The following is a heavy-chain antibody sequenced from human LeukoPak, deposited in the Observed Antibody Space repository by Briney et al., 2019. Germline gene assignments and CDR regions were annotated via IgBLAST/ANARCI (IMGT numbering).Heavy chain of an antibody. J-gene: IGHJ6*03. CDR2: ISAYNGNT. Sequence: ASVKVSCKASGYTFTSYGISWVRQAPGQGLEWMGWISAYNGNTNYEQKLQGRVTMTTDTSTSTAYMELRSLRSDDTAVYYCARDQYYDILTGYYMHYMDVWGKGTTVTISS. CDR1: GYTFTSYG. V-gene: IGHV1-18*01. CDR3: ARDQYYDILTGYYMHYMDV. D-gene: IGHD3-9*01.